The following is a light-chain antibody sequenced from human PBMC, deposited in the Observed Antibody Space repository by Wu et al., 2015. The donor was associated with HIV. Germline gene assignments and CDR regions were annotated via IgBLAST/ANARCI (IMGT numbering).Light chain of an antibody. J-gene: IGKJ1*01. CDR1: QDIRNS. CDR2: KAS. CDR3: QQYNSYPWT. Sequence: IQLTQSPSSLSASVGDRVTISCRASQDIRNSLAWYQQKPGKAPKLLIYKASSLESGVPSRFSGSGSGTEFTLTISSLQPDDFATYYCQQYNSYPWTFGQGDQGGNQT. V-gene: IGKV1-5*03.